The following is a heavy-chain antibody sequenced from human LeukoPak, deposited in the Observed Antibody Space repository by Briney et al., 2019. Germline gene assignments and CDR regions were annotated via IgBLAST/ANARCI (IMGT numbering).Heavy chain of an antibody. CDR3: ARDTYRFDDY. CDR2: IHEDGSDI. CDR1: GFTVSSNY. J-gene: IGHJ4*02. V-gene: IGHV3-7*03. Sequence: GGSLRLSCAASGFTVSSNYMSWVRQAPGKGLEWVASIHEDGSDIYYVDSVKGRFTISRDNAKNSLYLEMNSLRAEDTAVYYCARDTYRFDDYWGQGTLVTVSS.